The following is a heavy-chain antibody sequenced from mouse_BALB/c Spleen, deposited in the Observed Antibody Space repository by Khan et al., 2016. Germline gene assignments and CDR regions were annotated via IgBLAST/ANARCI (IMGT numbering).Heavy chain of an antibody. Sequence: VQLKQSGPGLVKPSQSLSLTCTVTGYSITSDYAWNWIRQFPGNKLEWMGYKNYSGSTSYNPSLKSRISITRDTSKTQFFLQLNSATTEDTATYYGARDYYGASFFDYWGQGTTLTVSS. CDR2: KNYSGST. D-gene: IGHD1-1*01. J-gene: IGHJ2*01. V-gene: IGHV3-2*02. CDR3: ARDYYGASFFDY. CDR1: GYSITSDYA.